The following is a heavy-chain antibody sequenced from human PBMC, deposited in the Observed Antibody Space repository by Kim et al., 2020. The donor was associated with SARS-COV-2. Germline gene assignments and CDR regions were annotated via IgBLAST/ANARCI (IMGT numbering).Heavy chain of an antibody. D-gene: IGHD3-3*01. J-gene: IGHJ6*02. CDR3: ARVLYYDFWSGYYYKYYYYGMDV. CDR1: GFTFSSYS. Sequence: GGSLRLSCAASGFTFSSYSMNWVRQAPGKGLEWVSSISSSSSYIYYADSVKGRFTISRDNAKNSLYLQMNSLRAEDTAVYYCARVLYYDFWSGYYYKYYYYGMDVWGQGTTVTVSS. CDR2: ISSSSSYI. V-gene: IGHV3-21*01.